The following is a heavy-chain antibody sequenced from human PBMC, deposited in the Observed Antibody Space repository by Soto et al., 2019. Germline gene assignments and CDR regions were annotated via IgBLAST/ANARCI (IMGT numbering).Heavy chain of an antibody. D-gene: IGHD4-17*01. Sequence: QVQLQESGPGLVKPSQTLSLTCTVSGGSINSGDYYWSWYRQHPGKGLECIGYIYYSGSTYYNPSLKSRVSISADTSKNQLSLKLSSVTAADTAVYYCARAKGLVTVTTSWFDPWGQGTLVTVSS. CDR2: IYYSGST. V-gene: IGHV4-30-4*01. CDR3: ARAKGLVTVTTSWFDP. J-gene: IGHJ5*02. CDR1: GGSINSGDYY.